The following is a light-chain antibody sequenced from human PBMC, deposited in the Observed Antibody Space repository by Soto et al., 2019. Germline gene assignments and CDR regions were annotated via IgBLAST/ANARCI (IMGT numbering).Light chain of an antibody. CDR1: PSVTNF. CDR3: HQRSNWPLT. CDR2: GAS. V-gene: IGKV3-11*01. J-gene: IGKJ4*01. Sequence: EIVMTQSPGTLSVSPGERATLSCRASPSVTNFLAWYQQKPGQAPRLLIYGASSRATGIPDRFSGSGSGTDFTLTISSLEPEDFAVYYCHQRSNWPLTFGGGTKVDIK.